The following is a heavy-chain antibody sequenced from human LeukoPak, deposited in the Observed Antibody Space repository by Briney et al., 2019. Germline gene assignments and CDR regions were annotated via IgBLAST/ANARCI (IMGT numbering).Heavy chain of an antibody. D-gene: IGHD7-27*01. CDR3: ASERHGPWGY. J-gene: IGHJ4*02. Sequence: SETLSLTCTVSGYSISSGYYWGWIRQPPGKGLEWIGSIYHSGSTYYNPSLKSRVTISVDTSKNQFSLKLSSVTAADTAVYYCASERHGPWGYWGQGTLVTVSS. CDR1: GYSISSGYY. V-gene: IGHV4-38-2*02. CDR2: IYHSGST.